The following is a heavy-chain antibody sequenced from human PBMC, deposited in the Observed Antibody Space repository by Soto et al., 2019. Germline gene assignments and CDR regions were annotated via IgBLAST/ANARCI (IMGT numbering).Heavy chain of an antibody. CDR2: ISAYNGNT. CDR1: GYTFTSYG. CDR3: ARDLTILLWFGEPAFRWFDP. V-gene: IGHV1-18*01. Sequence: QVQLVQSGAEVKKPGASVKVSCKASGYTFTSYGISWVRQAPGQGLEWMGWISAYNGNTNYAQKLQGRVTMTTDTSTSTAYMELRSLRSDDTAVYYCARDLTILLWFGEPAFRWFDPWGQGTLVTVSS. D-gene: IGHD3-10*01. J-gene: IGHJ5*02.